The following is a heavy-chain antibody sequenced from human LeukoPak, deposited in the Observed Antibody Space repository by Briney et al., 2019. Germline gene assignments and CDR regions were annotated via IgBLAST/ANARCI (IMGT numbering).Heavy chain of an antibody. V-gene: IGHV3-30*18. CDR1: GFTFSNYA. CDR2: ISYDGSNK. D-gene: IGHD3-16*02. CDR3: AKVIVGWLLDY. J-gene: IGHJ4*02. Sequence: PGGSLRLSCAASGFTFSNYAMHWVRQAPGKGLEWVAVISYDGSNKYYADSVKGRFTISRDNSKNTLYLQMNSLRADDTAMYYYAKVIVGWLLDYWGQGTLVTVSS.